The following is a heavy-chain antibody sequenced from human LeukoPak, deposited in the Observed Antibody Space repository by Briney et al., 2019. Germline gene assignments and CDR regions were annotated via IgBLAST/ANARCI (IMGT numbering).Heavy chain of an antibody. J-gene: IGHJ4*02. CDR1: GGSFSVYY. CDR2: INYSGST. V-gene: IGHV4-34*01. CDR3: ATTSGY. D-gene: IGHD3-10*01. Sequence: PSETLSLTCAVYGGSFSVYYWYWIRQPPGKGLEWIGEINYSGSTNYNPSLKSRVTISADTSKNQFSLKMSSVTAADTAVYYCATTSGYWGQGNLVTVSS.